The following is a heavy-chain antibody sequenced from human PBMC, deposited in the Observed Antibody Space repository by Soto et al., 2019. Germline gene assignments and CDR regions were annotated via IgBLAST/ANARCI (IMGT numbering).Heavy chain of an antibody. V-gene: IGHV1-18*01. CDR2: ISEYGDS. CDR3: ARGGGAYDV. Sequence: QVQLVQSGAEVKRPGATAKVSCKASGYIVTRSGINWLRQAPGQGLEWMGCISEYGDSNYSEKLQDRVSLTTDTYTNTAYMELRSLGSDDTGVYYCARGGGAYDVWGQGTRITVSS. CDR1: GYIVTRSG. J-gene: IGHJ3*01.